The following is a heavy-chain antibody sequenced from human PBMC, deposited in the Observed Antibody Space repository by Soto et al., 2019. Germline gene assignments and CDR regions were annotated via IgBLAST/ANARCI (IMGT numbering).Heavy chain of an antibody. V-gene: IGHV3-23*01. D-gene: IGHD3-9*01. J-gene: IGHJ4*02. CDR2: ISGSGGST. CDR3: AKTYYDILTGYWASLYYFDY. Sequence: GGSLRLSCAASGFTFSSYAMSWVRQAPGKGLEWVSAISGSGGSTYYADSVKGRFTISRDNSKNTLYLQMNSLRAEDTAVYYCAKTYYDILTGYWASLYYFDYWGQGPLVTVSS. CDR1: GFTFSSYA.